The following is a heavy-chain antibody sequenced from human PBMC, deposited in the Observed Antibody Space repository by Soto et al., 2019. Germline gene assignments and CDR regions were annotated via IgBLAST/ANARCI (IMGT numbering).Heavy chain of an antibody. CDR2: TYFRSKWYN. D-gene: IGHD5-12*01. V-gene: IGHV6-1*01. CDR3: AKGDNLGPKTGYAFDP. Sequence: PSQTLSLTCAISGDSVSSNTSSWNWIRHSPSRGLEWLGRTYFRSKWYNDYAVSVKSRIIINTDTSNNQFSLQLNSVTPEDTAVYFCAKGDNLGPKTGYAFDPWGQGIMVNVSS. CDR1: GDSVSSNTSS. J-gene: IGHJ5*02.